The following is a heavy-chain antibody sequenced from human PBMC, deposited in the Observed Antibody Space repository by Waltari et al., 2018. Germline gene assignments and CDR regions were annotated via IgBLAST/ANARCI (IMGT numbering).Heavy chain of an antibody. J-gene: IGHJ3*02. V-gene: IGHV3-48*04. CDR2: ISSSSSTI. CDR3: ASGGWGAFDI. CDR1: GFTFSSYR. D-gene: IGHD6-19*01. Sequence: EVQLVESGGGLVQPGGSLSLSCAASGFTFSSYRMNWVSQAPGKGLEWVSYISSSSSTIYYADSVKGRFTISRDNAKNSLYLQMNSLRAEDTAVYYCASGGWGAFDIWGQGTMVTVSS.